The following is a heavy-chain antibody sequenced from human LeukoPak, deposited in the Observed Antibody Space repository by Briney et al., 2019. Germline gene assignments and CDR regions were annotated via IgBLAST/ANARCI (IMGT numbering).Heavy chain of an antibody. CDR2: IYPGDSEI. CDR3: ARVMIYYYYMDV. D-gene: IGHD2-21*01. Sequence: GESLKISCKGSGYIFTSYWIGWVCQMPGKGLEWMGIIYPGDSEIRYSPSFQGQVTISADKSISTAYLQWSSLRASDTAMYYCARVMIYYYYMDVWGKGTTVTVSS. J-gene: IGHJ6*03. V-gene: IGHV5-51*01. CDR1: GYIFTSYW.